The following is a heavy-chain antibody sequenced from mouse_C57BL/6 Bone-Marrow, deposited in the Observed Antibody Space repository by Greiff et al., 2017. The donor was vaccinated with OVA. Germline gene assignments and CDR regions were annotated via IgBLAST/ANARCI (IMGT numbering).Heavy chain of an antibody. D-gene: IGHD1-1*01. Sequence: EVQLQESGGGLVKPGGSLKLSCAASGFTFSSYAMSWVRQTPEKRLEWVATISDGGSYTYYPDNVKGRFTISRDNAKNNLYLQMRHLKSEDTARYYGARQGSSSWYVDVGGTGTTVTVSA. CDR2: ISDGGSYT. V-gene: IGHV5-4*01. CDR1: GFTFSSYA. CDR3: ARQGSSSWYVDV. J-gene: IGHJ1*03.